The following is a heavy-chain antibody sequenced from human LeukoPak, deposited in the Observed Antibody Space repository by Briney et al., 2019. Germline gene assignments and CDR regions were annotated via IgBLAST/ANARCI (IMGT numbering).Heavy chain of an antibody. D-gene: IGHD2-2*01. J-gene: IGHJ6*02. CDR1: GGTFSSYA. V-gene: IGHV1-69*04. CDR3: ARGADIVVVPAAAFYGMDV. CDR2: VIPILGIA. Sequence: ASVKVSCKASGGTFSSYAISWVRQAPGQGLEWVGRVIPILGIANYAQKFQGRVTITADKSTSTAYMELSSLRSEDTAVYYCARGADIVVVPAAAFYGMDVWGQGTTVTVSS.